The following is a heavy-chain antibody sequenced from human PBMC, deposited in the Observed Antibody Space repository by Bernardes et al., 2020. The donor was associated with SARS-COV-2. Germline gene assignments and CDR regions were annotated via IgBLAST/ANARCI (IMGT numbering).Heavy chain of an antibody. CDR3: ARVTDPHYYYGMDV. CDR1: GFTFSDYY. J-gene: IGHJ6*02. V-gene: IGHV3-11*01. D-gene: IGHD2-8*02. Sequence: GGSLRLSCAASGFTFSDYYMSWIRQAPGKGLEWVSYISSSGSTIYYADSVKGRFTISRDNAKNSLYLQMNSLRAEDTAVYYCARVTDPHYYYGMDVWGQGTTVTVSS. CDR2: ISSSGSTI.